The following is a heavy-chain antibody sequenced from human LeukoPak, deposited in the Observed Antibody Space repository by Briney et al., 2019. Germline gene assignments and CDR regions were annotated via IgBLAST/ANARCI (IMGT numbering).Heavy chain of an antibody. V-gene: IGHV4-38-2*02. D-gene: IGHD3-22*01. CDR2: IYHNGGA. CDR3: ARDRPYDSSGYYGAVGWGYYYYGMDV. Sequence: PSETLSLTCAVSGYSINNGYQWAWIRQSPGRGLEWIGSIYHNGGAHYNPSLRSRVVISVDTSNNQFSLRLSSVTAADTAVYYCARDRPYDSSGYYGAVGWGYYYYGMDVWGQGTTVTVSS. J-gene: IGHJ6*02. CDR1: GYSINNGYQ.